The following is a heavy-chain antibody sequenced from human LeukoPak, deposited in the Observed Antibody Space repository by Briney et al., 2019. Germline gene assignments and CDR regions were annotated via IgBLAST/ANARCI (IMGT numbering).Heavy chain of an antibody. J-gene: IGHJ4*02. D-gene: IGHD4-17*01. CDR1: GFTVSSNY. Sequence: GALRLSCAASGFTVSSNYMSWVRQAPGKGLEWVSVIYSGGSTYYADSVKGRFTISRDNSKNTLYLQMNSLRAEDTAVYYCATDDYGDYDTFDYWGQGTLVTVSS. CDR3: ATDDYGDYDTFDY. V-gene: IGHV3-66*01. CDR2: IYSGGST.